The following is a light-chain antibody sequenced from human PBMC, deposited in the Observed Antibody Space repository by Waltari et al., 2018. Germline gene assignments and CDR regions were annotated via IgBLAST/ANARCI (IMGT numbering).Light chain of an antibody. Sequence: DIQMTQSPSTLSASVGDRVTITCRASQSISNWLAWYQQKPGEDANRLTYKASNLQSGVPSRFSGSGSATEFILTISSLQPDDFATYYCQQYNSSRTFGQGTKVEIK. CDR2: KAS. J-gene: IGKJ1*01. CDR1: QSISNW. CDR3: QQYNSSRT. V-gene: IGKV1-5*03.